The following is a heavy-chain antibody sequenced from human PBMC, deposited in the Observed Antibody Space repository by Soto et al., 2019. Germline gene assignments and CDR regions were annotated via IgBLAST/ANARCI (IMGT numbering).Heavy chain of an antibody. V-gene: IGHV1-18*04. J-gene: IGHJ3*02. CDR2: ISAYNGNT. D-gene: IGHD3-22*01. CDR1: CYTFTSDG. CDR3: ARHKIVVVTDAFDI. Sequence: SVKVSGKGSCYTFTSDGSSWGRQAPGQGLEWMGWISAYNGNTNYAQKLQGRVTMTTDTSTSTAYMELRSLRSDDTAVYYCARHKIVVVTDAFDIWGQGQMVTV.